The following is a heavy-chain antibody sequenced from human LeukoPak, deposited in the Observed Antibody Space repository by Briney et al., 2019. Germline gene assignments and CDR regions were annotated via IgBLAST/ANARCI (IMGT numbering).Heavy chain of an antibody. V-gene: IGHV3-7*01. CDR2: IKQDGSEK. J-gene: IGHJ2*01. CDR1: GFTISSYW. CDR3: ARVLEVVTAYLRDWYFDL. Sequence: GGSLRLSCAASGFTISSYWMNWVRQAPGKGLEWVANIKQDGSEKYYVDSVKGRFTISRDNAKNSLYLQMNGLRAEDTAVYYCARVLEVVTAYLRDWYFDLWGRGTLVTVSS. D-gene: IGHD2-21*02.